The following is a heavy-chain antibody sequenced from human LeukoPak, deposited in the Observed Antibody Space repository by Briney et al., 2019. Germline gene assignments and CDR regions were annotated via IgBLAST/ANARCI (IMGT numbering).Heavy chain of an antibody. D-gene: IGHD3-22*01. V-gene: IGHV1-69*13. CDR2: IIPIFGTA. J-gene: IGHJ4*02. CDR3: ARPETYYYDSSGYYFVY. Sequence: SVKASCKASGGTFSSYAISWVRQAPGQGLEWMGGIIPIFGTANYAQKFQGRVTITADESTSTAYMELSSLRSEDTAVYYCARPETYYYDSSGYYFVYWGQGTLVTVSS. CDR1: GGTFSSYA.